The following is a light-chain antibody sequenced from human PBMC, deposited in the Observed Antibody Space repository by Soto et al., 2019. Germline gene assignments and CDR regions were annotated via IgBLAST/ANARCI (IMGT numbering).Light chain of an antibody. V-gene: IGKV1-39*01. CDR2: AAS. CDR1: QRIDTY. CDR3: QQSYGTPRT. J-gene: IGKJ4*01. Sequence: QRTTSPCTLSPSLRNRVTIRCRASQRIDTYLNWYQQKPGKAPRLLIYAASSLQSGVPARFSGSGSGTDFTLTISNLQPEDFATYYCQQSYGTPRTFGRGTKVEMK.